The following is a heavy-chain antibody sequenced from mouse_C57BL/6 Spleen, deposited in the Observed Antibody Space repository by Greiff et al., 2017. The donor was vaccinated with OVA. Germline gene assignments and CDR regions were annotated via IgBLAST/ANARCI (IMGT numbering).Heavy chain of an antibody. V-gene: IGHV5-9*01. J-gene: IGHJ2*01. CDR3: ARHGRLSYYFDY. Sequence: EVKLVESGGGLVKPGGSLKLSCAASGFTFSSYTMSWVRQTPEKRLEWVATISGGGGNTDYPDSVKGRFTISRDNAKNTLYLQMSSLRSEDTALYYCARHGRLSYYFDYWGQGTTLTVSS. CDR1: GFTFSSYT. CDR2: ISGGGGNT.